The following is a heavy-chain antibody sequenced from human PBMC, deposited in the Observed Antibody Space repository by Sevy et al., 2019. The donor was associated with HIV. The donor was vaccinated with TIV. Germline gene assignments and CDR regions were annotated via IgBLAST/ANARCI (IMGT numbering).Heavy chain of an antibody. CDR2: ISGSGGST. V-gene: IGHV3-23*01. J-gene: IGHJ6*02. CDR3: AREDNGYGV. D-gene: IGHD1-20*01. Sequence: GGSLRLSCAASGFTFSSYAMSWVRQAPGKGLEWVSAISGSGGSTYYADSVKGRFTISSDNAKNTLYLQMNSLRAEDNAVYYWAREDNGYGVWGQGTTVTVSS. CDR1: GFTFSSYA.